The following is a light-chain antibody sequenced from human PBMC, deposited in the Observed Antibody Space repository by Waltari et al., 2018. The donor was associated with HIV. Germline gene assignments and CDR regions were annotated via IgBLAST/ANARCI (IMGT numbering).Light chain of an antibody. Sequence: QSVLTQSPSASGTPGQRVIISCSGTISNIGSKTVNWYRQLPGTAPKLLIYRDVKRPSGVPDRFSGSKSGTSACLAISGLQSEDEADYYCAAWDDSLNSYVFGPGTKVTVL. CDR2: RDV. J-gene: IGLJ1*01. V-gene: IGLV1-44*01. CDR1: ISNIGSKT. CDR3: AAWDDSLNSYV.